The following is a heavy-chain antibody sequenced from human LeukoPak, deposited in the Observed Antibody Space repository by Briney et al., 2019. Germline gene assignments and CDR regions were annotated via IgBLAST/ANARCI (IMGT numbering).Heavy chain of an antibody. V-gene: IGHV4-39*01. D-gene: IGHD5/OR15-5a*01. CDR1: GGSISSSSFY. CDR2: IYYSGST. CDR3: AVSAPIYV. J-gene: IGHJ4*02. Sequence: SETLSLTCTVSGGSISSSSFYWGWIRQPPGKGLEWFGSIYYSGSTYYNPSLKSRVTISVDTSKNQFFLKLSLVTAADTAVYYGAVSAPIYVWGQGNLVTVSS.